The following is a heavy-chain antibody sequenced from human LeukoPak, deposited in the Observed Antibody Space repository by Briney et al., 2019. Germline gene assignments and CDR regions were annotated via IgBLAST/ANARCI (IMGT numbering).Heavy chain of an antibody. CDR2: INTNTGNP. CDR3: ARGDEMATILERIDY. Sequence: ASVKVSCKASGYTFTSYGISWVRQAPGQGLEWMGWINTNTGNPTYAQGFTGRFVFSLDTSVSTAYLQISSLKAEDTAVYYCARGDEMATILERIDYWGQGTLVTVSS. D-gene: IGHD5-24*01. J-gene: IGHJ4*02. CDR1: GYTFTSYG. V-gene: IGHV7-4-1*02.